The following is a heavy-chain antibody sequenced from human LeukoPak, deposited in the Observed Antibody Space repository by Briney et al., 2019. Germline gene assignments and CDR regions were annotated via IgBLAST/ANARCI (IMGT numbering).Heavy chain of an antibody. CDR1: GFTFSNAW. CDR3: STGASY. CDR2: IRSKADGGTP. Sequence: GGSLRLSCAASGFTFSNAWMSWVRQAPGKGLEWVGRIRSKADGGTPDYAAPVKGRVTISRDDSTNTLYLQTNSLKIEDTAVYYCSTGASYWGQGTLVTVSS. V-gene: IGHV3-15*01. D-gene: IGHD1-26*01. J-gene: IGHJ4*02.